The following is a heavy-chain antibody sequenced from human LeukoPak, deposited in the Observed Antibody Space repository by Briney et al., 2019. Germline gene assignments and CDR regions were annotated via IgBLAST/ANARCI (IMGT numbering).Heavy chain of an antibody. D-gene: IGHD1-26*01. V-gene: IGHV4-59*01. Sequence: PSETLSLTCTVSGGSISSYYWSWIRQPPGKGLEWIGYICYSGSTNYNPSLKSRVTISVDTSKNQFSLKLSSVTAADTAVYYCARQPVGAARYFDYWGQGTLVTVSS. CDR3: ARQPVGAARYFDY. J-gene: IGHJ4*02. CDR1: GGSISSYY. CDR2: ICYSGST.